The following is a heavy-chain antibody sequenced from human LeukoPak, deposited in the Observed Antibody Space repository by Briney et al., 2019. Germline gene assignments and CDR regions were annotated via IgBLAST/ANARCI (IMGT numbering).Heavy chain of an antibody. D-gene: IGHD3-3*01. CDR1: GFTYSSYA. CDR2: ISGSGGST. J-gene: IGHJ4*02. V-gene: IGHV3-23*01. CDR3: AKMSTTIFGVRHDDLDY. Sequence: GGSLRLSCAASGFTYSSYAMSWVRQAPGKGLEWVSAISGSGGSTYYADSVKGRFTISRDNSKNTLYLQMSSLRAEDTALYYCAKMSTTIFGVRHDDLDYWGQGTLVTVSS.